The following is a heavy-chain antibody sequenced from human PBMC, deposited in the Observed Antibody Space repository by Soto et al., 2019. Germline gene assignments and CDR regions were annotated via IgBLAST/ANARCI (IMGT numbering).Heavy chain of an antibody. D-gene: IGHD3-10*01. CDR1: GGSITSYY. CDR3: ARRWSGTDY. CDR2: IHNSGST. J-gene: IGHJ4*01. V-gene: IGHV4-59*01. Sequence: KLSETLSLTCTVSGGSITSYYWSWIRQPPGKGLEWIGYIHNSGSTSYNPSLQSRVTISADVSKNQFSLDLRSVTAADTAVYYCARRWSGTDYWGHGTLVTVSS.